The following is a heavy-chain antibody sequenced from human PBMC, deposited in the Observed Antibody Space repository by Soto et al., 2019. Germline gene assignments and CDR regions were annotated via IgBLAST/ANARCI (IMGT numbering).Heavy chain of an antibody. D-gene: IGHD2-21*02. CDR2: MYNTGST. CDR3: ARDLWGYCGTDCYPLDV. Sequence: ASETLSLTCSVSGGSISSYYGSWIRQPPGKGLEWIGYMYNTGSTVYNPSFKSRVTISVDTSKNQFSLKLNSVTAADTAVYYCARDLWGYCGTDCYPLDVWGQGTTVTVSS. J-gene: IGHJ6*02. V-gene: IGHV4-59*01. CDR1: GGSISSYY.